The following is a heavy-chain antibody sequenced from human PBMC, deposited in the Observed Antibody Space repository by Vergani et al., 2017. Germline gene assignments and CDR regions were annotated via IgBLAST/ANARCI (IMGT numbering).Heavy chain of an antibody. CDR2: IYYSGST. Sequence: QVQLQESGPGLVKPSQTLSLTCTVSGGSISSGGYYWSWIRQPPGKGLEWIGYIYYSGSTYYNPSLKSRVTISVDTSKNQFSLKLSSMTAADTAVYYCARGYCSGGSCYAKYWFDPWGQGTLVTVSS. CDR3: ARGYCSGGSCYAKYWFDP. D-gene: IGHD2-15*01. CDR1: GGSISSGGYY. J-gene: IGHJ5*02. V-gene: IGHV4-31*03.